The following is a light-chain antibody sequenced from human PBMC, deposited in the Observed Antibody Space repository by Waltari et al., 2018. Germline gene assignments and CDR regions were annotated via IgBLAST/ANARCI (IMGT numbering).Light chain of an antibody. Sequence: SSGLTQDPAVSVASGRTIRTPVPGTCPRSSNAMLYQVKTGQDPVLVMFGKEKRPSGVPDRISGESSETTSSLIITGAQAEDEADYYCSSRNGRASQVVFAGGTKVTVL. CDR1: CPRSSN. CDR3: SSRNGRASQVV. J-gene: IGLJ2*01. V-gene: IGLV3-19*01. CDR2: GKE.